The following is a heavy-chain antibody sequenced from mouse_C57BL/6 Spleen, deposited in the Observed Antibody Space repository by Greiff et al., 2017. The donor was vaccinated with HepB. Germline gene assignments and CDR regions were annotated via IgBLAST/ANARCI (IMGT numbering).Heavy chain of an antibody. J-gene: IGHJ2*01. V-gene: IGHV5-6*01. Sequence: EVQRVESGGDLVKPGGSLKLSCAASGFTFSSYGMSWVRQTPDKRLEWVATISSGGSYTYYPDSVKGRFTISRDNAKNTLYLQMSSLKSEDTAMYYCASHLTPLYYGSSYGFDYWGQGTTLTVSS. D-gene: IGHD1-1*01. CDR3: ASHLTPLYYGSSYGFDY. CDR1: GFTFSSYG. CDR2: ISSGGSYT.